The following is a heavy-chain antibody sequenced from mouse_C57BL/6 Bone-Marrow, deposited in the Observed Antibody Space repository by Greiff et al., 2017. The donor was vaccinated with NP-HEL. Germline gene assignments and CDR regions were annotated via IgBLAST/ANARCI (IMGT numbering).Heavy chain of an antibody. CDR2: IYPRSGNT. Sequence: VQGVESGAELARPGASVKLSCKASGYTFTSYGISWVKQRTGQGLEWIGEIYPRSGNTYYNEKFKGKATLTADKSSSTAYMELRSLTSEDSAVYFCARSHYYGSSLAWFAYWGQGTLVTVSA. D-gene: IGHD1-1*01. J-gene: IGHJ3*01. V-gene: IGHV1-81*01. CDR3: ARSHYYGSSLAWFAY. CDR1: GYTFTSYG.